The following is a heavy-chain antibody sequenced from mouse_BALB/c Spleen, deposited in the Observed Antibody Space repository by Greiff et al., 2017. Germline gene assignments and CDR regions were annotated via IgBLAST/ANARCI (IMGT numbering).Heavy chain of an antibody. Sequence: DVKLQESGGGLVKPGGSLKLSCAASGFTFSDYYMYWVRQTPEKRLEWVATISDGGSYTYYPDSVKGRFTISRDNAKNNLYLQMSSLKSEDTAMYYCAREDYGNPLGYWGQGTSVTVSS. D-gene: IGHD2-1*01. CDR2: ISDGGSYT. CDR1: GFTFSDYY. J-gene: IGHJ4*01. CDR3: AREDYGNPLGY. V-gene: IGHV5-4*02.